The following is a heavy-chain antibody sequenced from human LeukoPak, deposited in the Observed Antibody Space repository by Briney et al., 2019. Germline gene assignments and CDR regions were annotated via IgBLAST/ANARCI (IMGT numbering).Heavy chain of an antibody. J-gene: IGHJ4*02. Sequence: ASVKVSCKASGYSFTSYYVHWVRQAPGQGLEWMGIINPSDGSTSYAQKFQGRVTITRDTSASTAYMELSSLRSEDTAVCYCARSFVGLRVGGYFDYGGQGTLVTVSS. V-gene: IGHV1-46*01. CDR3: ARSFVGLRVGGYFDY. D-gene: IGHD5-12*01. CDR1: GYSFTSYY. CDR2: INPSDGST.